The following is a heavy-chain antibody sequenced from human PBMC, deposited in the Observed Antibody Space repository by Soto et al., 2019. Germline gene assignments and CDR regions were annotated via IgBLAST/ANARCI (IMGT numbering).Heavy chain of an antibody. J-gene: IGHJ4*02. Sequence: SETLSLTCALPGASFSSYYSSWIRQPPGEGLAWIGSIYYSGSTNYNPSLKSRVTISIDTSKNQFSLKLSSVTAADTAVYLCARAYYGDYPYFDRWRQGSLVTVCS. CDR2: IYYSGST. CDR3: ARAYYGDYPYFDR. D-gene: IGHD4-17*01. CDR1: GASFSSYY. V-gene: IGHV4-59*01.